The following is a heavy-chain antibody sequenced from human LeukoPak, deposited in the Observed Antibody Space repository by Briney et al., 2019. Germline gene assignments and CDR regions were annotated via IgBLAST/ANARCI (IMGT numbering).Heavy chain of an antibody. Sequence: ASVKVSCKSSGYTFNNYAMNWVRQAPGQGLEWMGWINTNTGNPTYAQGFTGRFVFSLDTSVSTAYLQISSLKAEDTAVYYCARDQGRLRVLPDYWGQGTLVTVSS. CDR1: GYTFNNYA. CDR2: INTNTGNP. CDR3: ARDQGRLRVLPDY. J-gene: IGHJ4*02. D-gene: IGHD4-17*01. V-gene: IGHV7-4-1*02.